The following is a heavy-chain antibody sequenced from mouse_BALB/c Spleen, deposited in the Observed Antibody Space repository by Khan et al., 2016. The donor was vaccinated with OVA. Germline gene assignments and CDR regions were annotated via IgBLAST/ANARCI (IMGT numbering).Heavy chain of an antibody. J-gene: IGHJ4*01. CDR2: ISNSGST. D-gene: IGHD4-1*01. V-gene: IGHV3-2*02. CDR1: GYSITRDYA. CDR3: SSELGRYYAMDY. Sequence: EVQLLESGPGLVKPSQSLSLTCTVTGYSITRDYAWNWIRQFPGNKLEWMGYISNSGSTTYNPSLKSRISITRDTSKNRFFLQLNSVTTEDTATYYCSSELGRYYAMDYWGQGTSVTVSS.